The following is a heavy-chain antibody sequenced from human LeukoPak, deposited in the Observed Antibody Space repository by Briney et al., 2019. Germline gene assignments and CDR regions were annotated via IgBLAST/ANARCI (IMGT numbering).Heavy chain of an antibody. CDR2: IYYSGST. CDR1: GGSISSGDYY. Sequence: PSETLSLTCTVSGGSISSGDYYWSWIRQPPGKGLEWIGYIYYSGSTNYNPSLKSRVTISVDTSKNQFSLKLSSVTAADTAVYYCASTYCGGDCYSGYYYYGMDVWGQGTTVTVSS. V-gene: IGHV4-30-4*08. CDR3: ASTYCGGDCYSGYYYYGMDV. J-gene: IGHJ6*02. D-gene: IGHD2-21*02.